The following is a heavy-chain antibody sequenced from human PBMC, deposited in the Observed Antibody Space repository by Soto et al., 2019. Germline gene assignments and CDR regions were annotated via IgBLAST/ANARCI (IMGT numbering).Heavy chain of an antibody. V-gene: IGHV3-30-3*01. Sequence: QVQLVESGGGVVQPGRSLRLSCAASGFTFSSYAMHWVHQAPGKGLEWVAVISYDGSNKYYADSVKGRFTISRDNSKNTLYLQMNSLRAEDTAVYYCARVLSSGVRGVMSSYYYYGMDVWGQGTTVTVSS. J-gene: IGHJ6*02. D-gene: IGHD3-10*01. CDR3: ARVLSSGVRGVMSSYYYYGMDV. CDR1: GFTFSSYA. CDR2: ISYDGSNK.